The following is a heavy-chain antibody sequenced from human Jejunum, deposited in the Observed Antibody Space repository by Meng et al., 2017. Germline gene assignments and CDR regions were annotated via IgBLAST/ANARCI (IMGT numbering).Heavy chain of an antibody. V-gene: IGHV1-2*02. Sequence: ASVKVSCKTSGYTFTGYYIHWVRQAPGQGLEWMGWINPDSGSTNYAQKFQGRVTMTRDTSISTAYMELSRLRSDDSAVYYCATQDYGGKGGVLDYWGQGTLVTVSS. J-gene: IGHJ4*02. D-gene: IGHD4-23*01. CDR1: GYTFTGYY. CDR2: INPDSGST. CDR3: ATQDYGGKGGVLDY.